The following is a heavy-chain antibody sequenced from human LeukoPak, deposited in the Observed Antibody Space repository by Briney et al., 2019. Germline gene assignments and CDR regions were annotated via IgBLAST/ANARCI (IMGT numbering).Heavy chain of an antibody. J-gene: IGHJ6*02. CDR3: AKSKEVYDYVWGSYRQYYYYYGMDV. CDR2: VWYDGSNK. D-gene: IGHD3-16*02. Sequence: PGGSLRLSCAASGFAFSRSGMHWVRQAPGKGLEWVAVVWYDGSNKHYADSVKGRFTISRDNSNNTLYLQMNSLRAEDTAVYYCAKSKEVYDYVWGSYRQYYYYYGMDVWGRGTTVTVSS. CDR1: GFAFSRSG. V-gene: IGHV3-30*02.